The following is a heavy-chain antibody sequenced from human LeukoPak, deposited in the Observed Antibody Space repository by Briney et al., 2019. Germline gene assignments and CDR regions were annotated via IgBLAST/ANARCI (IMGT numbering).Heavy chain of an antibody. V-gene: IGHV1-18*01. J-gene: IGHJ6*02. D-gene: IGHD3-3*01. CDR2: ISAYNGNT. CDR1: GYTFTSYG. Sequence: GASVKVSCKASGYTFTSYGISWVRQAPGQGLEGMGWISAYNGNTNYAQKLQGSVTITTDTSTSTAYIEVRSLRSDQTAVYYCESASRRITIFGGDTTRYGMDVWGQGPTVTVSS. CDR3: ESASRRITIFGGDTTRYGMDV.